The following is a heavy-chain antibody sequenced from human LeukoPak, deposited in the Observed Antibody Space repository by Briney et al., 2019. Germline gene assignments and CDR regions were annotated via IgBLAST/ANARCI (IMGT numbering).Heavy chain of an antibody. J-gene: IGHJ6*02. CDR2: ISSSGSTI. D-gene: IGHD5-18*01. CDR3: ARVIGTAMGDYYYYGMDV. V-gene: IGHV3-48*03. Sequence: TGGSLRLSCAASGFTFSSYEMNWVRQAPGKGLEWVSYISSSGSTIYYADSVKGRFTISRDNAKNSLYLQMNSLRAEDTAVYYCARVIGTAMGDYYYYGMDVWGQGTTFTVSS. CDR1: GFTFSSYE.